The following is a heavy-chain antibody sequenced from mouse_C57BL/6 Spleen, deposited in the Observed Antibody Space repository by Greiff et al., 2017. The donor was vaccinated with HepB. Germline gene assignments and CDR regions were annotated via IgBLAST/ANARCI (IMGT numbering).Heavy chain of an antibody. Sequence: VQLQESGAELARPGASVKLSCKASGYTFTSYGISWVKQRTGQGLEWIGEIYPRSGNTYYNEKFKGKATLTADKSSSTAYMELRSLTSEDSAVYFCARLTMWAAMDYWGQGTSVTVSS. CDR1: GYTFTSYG. D-gene: IGHD1-1*02. J-gene: IGHJ4*01. CDR3: ARLTMWAAMDY. CDR2: IYPRSGNT. V-gene: IGHV1-81*01.